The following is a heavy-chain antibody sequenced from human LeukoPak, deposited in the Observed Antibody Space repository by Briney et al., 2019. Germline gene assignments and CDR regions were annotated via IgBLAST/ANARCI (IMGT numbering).Heavy chain of an antibody. V-gene: IGHV1-24*01. CDR1: GYTLTDLS. J-gene: IGHJ4*02. Sequence: ASVKVSCKVSGYTLTDLSMHWVRQAPGKGLEWMRDFDPEDGERIYAQKFQGRVTMTEDTSTDTAYMELSSLRSEDTAVYYCATEDAGYSGYDYLFDYWGQGTLVTVSS. D-gene: IGHD5-12*01. CDR2: FDPEDGER. CDR3: ATEDAGYSGYDYLFDY.